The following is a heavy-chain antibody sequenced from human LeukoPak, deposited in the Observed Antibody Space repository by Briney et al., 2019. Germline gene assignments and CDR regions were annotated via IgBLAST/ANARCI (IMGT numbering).Heavy chain of an antibody. CDR3: ARVESIVGATSRMGFVDY. Sequence: GASVKVSCKASGGTFSSYAISWVRQAPGQGLEWMGGIIPIFGTANYAQKFQGRVTITADTSTSTAYMELSSLRSEDTAVYYCARVESIVGATSRMGFVDYWGQGTLVTVSS. V-gene: IGHV1-69*06. J-gene: IGHJ4*02. CDR1: GGTFSSYA. D-gene: IGHD1-26*01. CDR2: IIPIFGTA.